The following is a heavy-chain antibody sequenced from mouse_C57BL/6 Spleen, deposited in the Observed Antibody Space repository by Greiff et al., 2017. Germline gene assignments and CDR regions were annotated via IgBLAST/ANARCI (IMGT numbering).Heavy chain of an antibody. V-gene: IGHV1-19*01. Sequence: EVKLQESGPVLVKPGASVKMSCKASGYTFTDYYMNWVKQSHGKSLEWIGVINPYNGGTSYNQKFKGKATLTVDKSSSTAYMELNSLTSEDSAVYYCARREGFLPWDYWGQGTSVTVSS. CDR2: INPYNGGT. J-gene: IGHJ4*01. CDR1: GYTFTDYY. D-gene: IGHD2-1*01. CDR3: ARREGFLPWDY.